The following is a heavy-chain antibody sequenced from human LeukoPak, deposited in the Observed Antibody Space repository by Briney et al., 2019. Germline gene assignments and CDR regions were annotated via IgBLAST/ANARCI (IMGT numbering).Heavy chain of an antibody. J-gene: IGHJ4*02. CDR3: AKSGYYSTYFDY. CDR1: GFTLSSYA. D-gene: IGHD3-22*01. V-gene: IGHV3-23*01. CDR2: ISGSGGST. Sequence: GGSLRLSCAASGFTLSSYAMSWVRQAPGKGLEWVSAISGSGGSTYYADSVKGRFTISRDNSKNTLYLQMNSLRGEDTAVYYCAKSGYYSTYFDYWGQGTLVTVSS.